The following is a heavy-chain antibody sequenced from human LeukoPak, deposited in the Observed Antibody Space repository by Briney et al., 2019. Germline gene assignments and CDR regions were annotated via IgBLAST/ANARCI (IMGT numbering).Heavy chain of an antibody. CDR1: GYTFTSYA. CDR3: ATSGYSSGWYDGDY. Sequence: ASVKVSCKASGYTFTSYAMHWVRQAPGQRLEWMGWINAGNGNTKYSQKFQGRVTMTRDTSTSTVYMELSSLRSEDTAVYYCATSGYSSGWYDGDYWGQGTLVTVSS. J-gene: IGHJ4*02. V-gene: IGHV1-3*01. CDR2: INAGNGNT. D-gene: IGHD6-19*01.